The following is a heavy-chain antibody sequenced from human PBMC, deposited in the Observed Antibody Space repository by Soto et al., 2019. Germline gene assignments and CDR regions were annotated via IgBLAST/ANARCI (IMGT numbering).Heavy chain of an antibody. D-gene: IGHD4-17*01. CDR2: IVVGSGNT. J-gene: IGHJ4*02. CDR1: GXXXXXXX. Sequence: QMQLVQSGPEVKKPGTSVKVSCKASGXXXXXXXXXXXXXXXXXXXEWIGWIVVGSGNTNYAQKFQERVTITRDMSTSTAYMELSSLRSEDXAVYYCAAVDYATLYYFDYWGQGTLVTVSS. CDR3: AAVDYATLYYFDY. V-gene: IGHV1-58*01.